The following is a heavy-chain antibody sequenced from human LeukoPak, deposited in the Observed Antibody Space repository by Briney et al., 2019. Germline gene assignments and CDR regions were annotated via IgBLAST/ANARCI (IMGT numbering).Heavy chain of an antibody. J-gene: IGHJ4*02. CDR1: GFTFSSYA. Sequence: GGSLRLSCAASGFTFSSYAMHWVRQAPGKGLEWVAVISYDGSNKYYADSVKGRFTISRDNSKNTLYLQMNSLRAEDTAVYYCARDFVSFDYWGQGTLVTVSS. CDR3: ARDFVSFDY. D-gene: IGHD2-15*01. V-gene: IGHV3-30-3*01. CDR2: ISYDGSNK.